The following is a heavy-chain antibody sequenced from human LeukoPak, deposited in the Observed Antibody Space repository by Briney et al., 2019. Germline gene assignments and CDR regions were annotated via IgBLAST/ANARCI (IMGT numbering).Heavy chain of an antibody. CDR1: GGSISSGGYY. V-gene: IGHV4-30-2*01. CDR3: ARQRDIVVVIAPRDYYYMDV. D-gene: IGHD2-21*01. J-gene: IGHJ6*03. Sequence: SETLSLTCTVSGGSISSGGYYWSWIRQPPGKGLEWIVYIYHSGSTYYNPSLKSRVPISVDTSKNQFSLKLSSVTAADTAVYYCARQRDIVVVIAPRDYYYMDVWGKGTTVTVSS. CDR2: IYHSGST.